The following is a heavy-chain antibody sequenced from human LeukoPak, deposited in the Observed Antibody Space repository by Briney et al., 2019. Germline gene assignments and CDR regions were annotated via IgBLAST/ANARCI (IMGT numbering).Heavy chain of an antibody. CDR1: GFTFGDYA. D-gene: IGHD1-26*01. CDR3: TRVQISGSYYFDY. Sequence: GRSLRLSCTASGFTFGDYAMSWVHQAPGKGLEWVGFIRSKAYGGTTEYAASVKGRFTISRDDSKSIAYLQMNSLKTEDTAVYYCTRVQISGSYYFDYWGQGTLVTVSS. V-gene: IGHV3-49*04. J-gene: IGHJ4*02. CDR2: IRSKAYGGTT.